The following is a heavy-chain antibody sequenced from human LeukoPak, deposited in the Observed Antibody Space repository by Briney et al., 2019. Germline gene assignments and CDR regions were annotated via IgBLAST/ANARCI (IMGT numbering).Heavy chain of an antibody. J-gene: IGHJ4*02. D-gene: IGHD1-14*01. CDR2: ITSSSDTI. V-gene: IGHV3-48*01. CDR3: ARVRDAYNYFDY. CDR1: GFTFSSHR. Sequence: GGSLRLSCAASGFTFSSHRMNWVRQAPGKGLGWVSYITSSSDTIYYADSVKGRFTISRDNAKNSLYLQMNSLRAEDTAVYYCARVRDAYNYFDYWGQGSLVTVSS.